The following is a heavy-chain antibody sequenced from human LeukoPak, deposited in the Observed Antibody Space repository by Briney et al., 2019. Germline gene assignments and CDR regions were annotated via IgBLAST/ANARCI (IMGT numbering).Heavy chain of an antibody. CDR2: IYYSGST. Sequence: PSETLSLTCTVSGGSVSSGSYYWSWIRQPPGKGLEWIGYIYYSGSTNYNPSLKSRVTMSVDTSKNQFSLKLSSVTAADTAVYYCARDGFLPQNYDSSGYPRGPYYYYYYGMDVWGQGTTVTVSS. V-gene: IGHV4-61*01. CDR1: GGSVSSGSYY. J-gene: IGHJ6*02. D-gene: IGHD3-22*01. CDR3: ARDGFLPQNYDSSGYPRGPYYYYYYGMDV.